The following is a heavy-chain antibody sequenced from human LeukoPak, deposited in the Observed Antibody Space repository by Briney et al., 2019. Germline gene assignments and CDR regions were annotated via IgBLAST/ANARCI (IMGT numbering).Heavy chain of an antibody. D-gene: IGHD2/OR15-2a*01. Sequence: PGGSLRLSCAASGFIFTGYFMSWVRQAPGKGLVWVSHINSDGSWTSYADSVKGRFTISKDNAKNTVYLQMNNLRAEDTAVYYCVSFYEAYWGRGTLVTVSS. V-gene: IGHV3-74*01. CDR3: VSFYEAY. J-gene: IGHJ4*02. CDR1: GFIFTGYF. CDR2: INSDGSWT.